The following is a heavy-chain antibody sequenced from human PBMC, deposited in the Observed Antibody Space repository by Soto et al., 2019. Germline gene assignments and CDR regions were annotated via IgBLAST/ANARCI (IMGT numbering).Heavy chain of an antibody. D-gene: IGHD3-10*01. J-gene: IGHJ2*01. CDR2: ISSTTSYI. V-gene: IGHV3-21*01. CDR3: ARGSGPFDR. Sequence: EVQLVESGGGLVKPGGSLRLSCAASGFTFSTYTMNWVRQAPGRGLEWVSCISSTTSYIYYTDSVKGRFTISRDNAKNSLYPQMNLLSAEDTAVYYCARGSGPFDRWGRGTLVTVSS. CDR1: GFTFSTYT.